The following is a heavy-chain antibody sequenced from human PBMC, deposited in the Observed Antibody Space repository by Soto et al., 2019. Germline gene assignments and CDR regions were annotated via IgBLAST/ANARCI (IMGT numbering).Heavy chain of an antibody. J-gene: IGHJ5*02. CDR3: VKRSIVPLNWFDP. D-gene: IGHD2-8*01. CDR1: GASISSRNW. V-gene: IGHV4-4*02. CDR2: XXXTXTX. Sequence: SETLSLTCGVSGASISSRNWWSWVRQSPEKGLEWIGEXXXTXTXXXNXXXXSRVTLSVDKSKNQFSLTLTSVTAADTAVYYCVKRSIVPLNWFDPWGQGTPVTVSS.